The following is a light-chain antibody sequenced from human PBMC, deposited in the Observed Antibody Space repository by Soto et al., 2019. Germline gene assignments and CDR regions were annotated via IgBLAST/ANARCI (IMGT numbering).Light chain of an antibody. CDR3: AAWDDHLNCTV. CDR2: NNN. J-gene: IGLJ3*02. V-gene: IGLV1-44*01. Sequence: QSVLTQPPSASGTPGQRVTISCSGNSSNIGSNTVNWYQQFPGRAPKLLIYSNNNNRPSGDPARFFGFKSGTSASLAISGLQSEDECVYYCAAWDDHLNCTVFGGGTKVTVL. CDR1: SSNIGSNT.